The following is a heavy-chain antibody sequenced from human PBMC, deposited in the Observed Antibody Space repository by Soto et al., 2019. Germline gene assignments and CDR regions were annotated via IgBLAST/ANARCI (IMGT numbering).Heavy chain of an antibody. J-gene: IGHJ6*02. V-gene: IGHV1-46*01. Sequence: QVQLVQSGAEVKKPGASVKVSCKASGYTFTSFYMHWVRQAPGQGLEWMGIINPSGTTTDYAQKFQGRVTMTRDTSTSTYYMELSSLTSEDTAVYYCAKPQIARHCEYGMEVWGQGTAVTVSS. CDR2: INPSGTTT. D-gene: IGHD2-21*02. CDR3: AKPQIARHCEYGMEV. CDR1: GYTFTSFY.